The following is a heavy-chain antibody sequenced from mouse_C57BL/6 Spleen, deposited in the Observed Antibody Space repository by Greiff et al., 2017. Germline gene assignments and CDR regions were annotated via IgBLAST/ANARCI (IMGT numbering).Heavy chain of an antibody. CDR1: GYTFTGYW. J-gene: IGHJ4*01. V-gene: IGHV1-53*01. Sequence: QVQLQQSGPELVKPGASVKISCKASGYTFTGYWMHWVKQRPGQGLEWIGNINPSNGGTNYNEKFKGKATMTVDNSSSTAYMQLSSLTSEASAVYWCAKGGGGGDAMDYWGQGTSVTVSS. D-gene: IGHD1-1*02. CDR3: AKGGGGGDAMDY. CDR2: INPSNGGT.